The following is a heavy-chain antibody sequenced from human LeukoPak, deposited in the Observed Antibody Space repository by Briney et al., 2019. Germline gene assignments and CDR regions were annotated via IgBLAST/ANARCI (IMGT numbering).Heavy chain of an antibody. Sequence: SVKVSCKASGGTFSSYAISWVRQAPGQGLEWVGRIIPILGIANNAQKFQGRVTITADKSTSTAYMELSSLRSEDTAVYYCARAGGSGSYYGIDVWGQETTGTVSS. CDR2: IIPILGIA. V-gene: IGHV1-69*04. J-gene: IGHJ6*02. CDR1: GGTFSSYA. CDR3: ARAGGSGSYYGIDV. D-gene: IGHD3-10*01.